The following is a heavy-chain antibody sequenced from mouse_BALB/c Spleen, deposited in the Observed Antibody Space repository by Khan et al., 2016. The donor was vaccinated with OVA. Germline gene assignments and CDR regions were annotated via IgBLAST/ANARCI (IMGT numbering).Heavy chain of an antibody. CDR2: ISSTGST. CDR1: GYSITSDYA. J-gene: IGHJ4*01. Sequence: VQLKESGPGLVKPSQSLSLTCTVTGYSITSDYAWNWIRQFPGNKLEWMGYISSTGSTSYNQSLKSRISITRDTSKNQFFLHLNSVTTEDTATYYCARSLYYSDSYAMDYWGQGTSVTVSS. V-gene: IGHV3-2*02. D-gene: IGHD2-13*01. CDR3: ARSLYYSDSYAMDY.